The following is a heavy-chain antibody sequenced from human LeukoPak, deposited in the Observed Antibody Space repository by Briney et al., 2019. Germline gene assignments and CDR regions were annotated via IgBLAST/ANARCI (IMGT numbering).Heavy chain of an antibody. Sequence: GESLKTSCKGSGYSFTSYWIGWVRQMPGKGLGWVGIMYPGDSATRYSPSFQGQVTISADKSISTAYLQWSSLKASDTAMYYCARADSSGYYYAHHDHWGQGTLVTVSS. D-gene: IGHD3-22*01. CDR1: GYSFTSYW. J-gene: IGHJ4*02. CDR3: ARADSSGYYYAHHDH. CDR2: MYPGDSAT. V-gene: IGHV5-51*01.